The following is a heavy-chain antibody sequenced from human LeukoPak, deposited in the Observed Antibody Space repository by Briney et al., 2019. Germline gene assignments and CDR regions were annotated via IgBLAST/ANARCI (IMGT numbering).Heavy chain of an antibody. CDR1: GFPFSSYW. Sequence: GGSLRLSCAASGFPFSSYWMAWVRQAPGKGLEWVATITLDGSDSYYVDSVKGRFTVSRDNAKNSLYLQMNSLRAEDTAVFYCTTENWYVFENWGQGSLVTVSS. CDR3: TTENWYVFEN. V-gene: IGHV3-7*04. CDR2: ITLDGSDS. J-gene: IGHJ4*02. D-gene: IGHD1-1*01.